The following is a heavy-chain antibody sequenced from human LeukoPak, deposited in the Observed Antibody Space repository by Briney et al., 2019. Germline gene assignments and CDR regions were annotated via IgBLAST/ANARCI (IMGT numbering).Heavy chain of an antibody. D-gene: IGHD3-10*01. CDR2: ISWNSGSI. V-gene: IGHV3-9*01. J-gene: IGHJ4*02. CDR1: GFTFDDYA. CDR3: AKSFWWFGEFSPFDY. Sequence: PGGSLRLSCAASGFTFDDYAMHWVRQAPGKGLEWVSGISWNSGSIGYADSVKGRFTISRDNAKNSLYLQMNSLRAEDTAFYYCAKSFWWFGEFSPFDYWGQGTLVTVSS.